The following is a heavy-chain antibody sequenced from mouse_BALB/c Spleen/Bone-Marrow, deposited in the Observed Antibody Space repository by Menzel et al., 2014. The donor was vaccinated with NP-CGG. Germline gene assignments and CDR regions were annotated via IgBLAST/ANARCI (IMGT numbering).Heavy chain of an antibody. J-gene: IGHJ3*01. Sequence: VQLQESGAELVKPGASVKLSCKASGYTFTSYDINWVRRRPEQGLEWIGWIFPGDGSTKYNEKFKGKATLTTDKSFSTAYMQLSRLTSEDSAVYFCARRVYYDYDGGAWFAYWGQGTLVTVSA. V-gene: IGHV1-85*01. CDR1: GYTFTSYD. CDR3: ARRVYYDYDGGAWFAY. D-gene: IGHD2-4*01. CDR2: IFPGDGST.